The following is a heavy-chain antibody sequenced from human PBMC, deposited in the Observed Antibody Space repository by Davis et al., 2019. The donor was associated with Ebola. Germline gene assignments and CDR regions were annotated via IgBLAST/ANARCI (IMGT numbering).Heavy chain of an antibody. CDR1: GFTFSSYA. V-gene: IGHV3-23*01. CDR3: VRDLDWAFDY. D-gene: IGHD3-9*01. Sequence: PGGSLRLSCAASGFTFSSYAMSWVRQAPGKGLEWVSAISGSGGSTYYADSVKGRFTISRDNAKDSLYLQLNSLRDDDTAMYYCVRDLDWAFDYWGQGTLVTVSS. CDR2: ISGSGGST. J-gene: IGHJ4*02.